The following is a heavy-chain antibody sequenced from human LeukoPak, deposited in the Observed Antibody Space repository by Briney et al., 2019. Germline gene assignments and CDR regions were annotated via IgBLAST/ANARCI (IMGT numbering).Heavy chain of an antibody. J-gene: IGHJ4*02. CDR3: ARDLRGYNYFDY. D-gene: IGHD5-24*01. CDR1: GGSISSGGYS. CDR2: IYYSGST. V-gene: IGHV4-30-4*07. Sequence: SETLSLTCAVSGGSISSGGYSWSWIRQPPGKGLEWIGYIYYSGSTYYNPSLKSRVTISVDTSKNQFSLKLSSVTAADTAVYYCARDLRGYNYFDYWGQGTLVTVSS.